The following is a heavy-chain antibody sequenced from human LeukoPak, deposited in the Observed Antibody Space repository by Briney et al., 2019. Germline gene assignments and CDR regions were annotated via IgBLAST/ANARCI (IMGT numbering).Heavy chain of an antibody. CDR1: GGSFSGYY. V-gene: IGHV4-34*01. D-gene: IGHD3-16*02. Sequence: SETLSLTCAVYGGSFSGYYWSWIRQPPGKGLEWIGEINHSGSTNYNPSLKSRVTISVDTSKNQFSLKLSSVTAADTAVYYCARDHGDYVWGSYRHGAFDIWGQGTMVTVSS. CDR2: INHSGST. J-gene: IGHJ3*02. CDR3: ARDHGDYVWGSYRHGAFDI.